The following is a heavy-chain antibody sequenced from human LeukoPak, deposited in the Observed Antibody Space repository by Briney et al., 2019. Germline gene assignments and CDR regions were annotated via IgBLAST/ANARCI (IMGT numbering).Heavy chain of an antibody. CDR2: IYTSGTI. D-gene: IGHD7-27*01. CDR3: AGHSETTGEVEFDS. Sequence: SEILSLTCTVSGGSISSYYWSWIRQPAGTALEWVGRIYTSGTITYNPSLKSRVTMPVDTSKNQFSLKLSSVTAADTAVYYCAGHSETTGEVEFDSWGQGTRVIVSA. V-gene: IGHV4-4*07. J-gene: IGHJ5*01. CDR1: GGSISSYY.